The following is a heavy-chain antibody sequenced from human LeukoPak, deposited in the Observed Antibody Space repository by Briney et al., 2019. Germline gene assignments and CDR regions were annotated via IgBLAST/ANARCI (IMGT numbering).Heavy chain of an antibody. CDR1: GFTFSSYE. CDR3: AXXGXTMXGGV. Sequence: CXXSGFTFSSYEMNWVRQAPGKGLEWVSYISSSGSTIYYADSVKGRFTISRDNAKNSLYLQMNSLRAEDTDVYYCAXXGXTMXGGVWGKGTTVTISS. J-gene: IGHJ6*04. D-gene: IGHD3-10*02. V-gene: IGHV3-48*03. CDR2: ISSSGSTI.